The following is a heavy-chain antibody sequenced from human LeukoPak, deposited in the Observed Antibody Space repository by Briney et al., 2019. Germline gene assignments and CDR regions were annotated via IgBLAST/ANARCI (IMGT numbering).Heavy chain of an antibody. V-gene: IGHV1-2*02. J-gene: IGHJ4*02. D-gene: IGHD1-7*01. CDR2: INPNSGGT. Sequence: ASVKVSCKASGYTFTGYYMHWVRQAPGQGLEWMGWINPNSGGTNYAQKFQGRVTMTRDTSISTAYMELSRLRSDDTAVYYCARLAYNWNYGFNYWGQGTLVTVSS. CDR1: GYTFTGYY. CDR3: ARLAYNWNYGFNY.